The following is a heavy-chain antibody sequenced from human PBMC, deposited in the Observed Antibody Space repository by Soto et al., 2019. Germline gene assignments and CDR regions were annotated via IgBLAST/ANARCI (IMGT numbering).Heavy chain of an antibody. J-gene: IGHJ4*02. D-gene: IGHD3-22*01. CDR3: ARDRRIEGYYDSSGSLDY. CDR1: GGSIRSYY. Sequence: SETLSLTRTVSGGSIRSYYWSWIRQPAGKGLEWIGRIYTSGSTNYNPSLKSRVTMSVDTSKNQFSLKLSSVTAADTAVYYCARDRRIEGYYDSSGSLDYWGQGTLVTVSS. CDR2: IYTSGST. V-gene: IGHV4-4*07.